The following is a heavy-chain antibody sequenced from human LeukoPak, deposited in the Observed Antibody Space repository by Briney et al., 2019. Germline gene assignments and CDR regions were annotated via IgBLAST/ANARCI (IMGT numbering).Heavy chain of an antibody. J-gene: IGHJ4*02. CDR3: ARGERRGPLDY. V-gene: IGHV3-74*01. CDR1: GFTFKSHW. CDR2: LSTDSTRE. Sequence: GGSVRLSCAASGFTFKSHWMHWVRQSPGKGLVWVSRLSTDSTRENYADSVKGRFTVSRDNAKNTLYLQLNSLRVDDTAVYYCARGERRGPLDYWGQGTLVTVSS. D-gene: IGHD1-1*01.